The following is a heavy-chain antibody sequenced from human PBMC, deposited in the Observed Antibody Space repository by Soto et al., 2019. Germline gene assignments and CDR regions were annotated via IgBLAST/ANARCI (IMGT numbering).Heavy chain of an antibody. CDR1: GASVSGYY. V-gene: IGHV4-4*07. D-gene: IGHD1-1*01. J-gene: IGHJ5*02. Sequence: QVQLQASGPGLVNASESLSLTCTGSGASVSGYYWSWIRKNAGKGLEWIGRIYATGTTDYNPSLTSRVMMSVDTSKKQFSRKLMSLPAAATGVYYCVRDGTKTLRNWFDPWAQGISVTVST. CDR2: IYATGTT. CDR3: VRDGTKTLRNWFDP.